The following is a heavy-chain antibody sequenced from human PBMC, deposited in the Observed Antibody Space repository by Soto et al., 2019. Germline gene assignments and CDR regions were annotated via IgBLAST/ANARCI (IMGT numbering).Heavy chain of an antibody. CDR1: GFTFSSYA. Sequence: ELQLLESGGGSVQPCGSLRLSCAASGFTFSSYAMSLVCQAPGKRLEWVSAISGSGGSTYYADSVKGRFTISRCNSKNSLYLQMNSLRAEDTAVYYCAKQHIAARTALGYWGQGTLVTVSS. J-gene: IGHJ4*02. D-gene: IGHD6-6*01. CDR3: AKQHIAARTALGY. CDR2: ISGSGGST. V-gene: IGHV3-23*01.